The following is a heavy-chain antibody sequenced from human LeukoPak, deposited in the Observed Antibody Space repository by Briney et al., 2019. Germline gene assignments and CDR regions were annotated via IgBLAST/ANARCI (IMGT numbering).Heavy chain of an antibody. J-gene: IGHJ4*02. CDR2: KNPNTGNT. CDR3: AREGLVS. CDR1: GYTFTSYD. Sequence: ASVKVSCKASGYTFTSYDINWVRQATGQGLEWMGWKNPNTGNTGYAQKFQGRVTITTDTSINTAYMELSSLRSDDTAVYYCAREGLVSWGQGTLVTVSS. V-gene: IGHV1-8*03.